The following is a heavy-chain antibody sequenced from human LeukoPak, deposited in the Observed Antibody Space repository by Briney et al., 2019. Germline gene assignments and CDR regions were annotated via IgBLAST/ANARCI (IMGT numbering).Heavy chain of an antibody. CDR1: GYTFTGYY. Sequence: GASVKVSCKASGYTFTGYYVHWLRQAPGQGLVWMGWINPNSGGTNYAQKFQGRVTMTRDTSISTAYMELSRLRSDDTAVYYCAIGSEGLDNWFDPWGQGTLVTVSS. J-gene: IGHJ5*02. D-gene: IGHD3/OR15-3a*01. CDR3: AIGSEGLDNWFDP. CDR2: INPNSGGT. V-gene: IGHV1-2*02.